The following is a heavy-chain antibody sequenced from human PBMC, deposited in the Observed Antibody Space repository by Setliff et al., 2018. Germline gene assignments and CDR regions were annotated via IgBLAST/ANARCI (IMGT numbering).Heavy chain of an antibody. Sequence: ASVKVSCKTSGYSFTRYYMYWVRQAPGQGLEWMGIINIGGGSTTYAQKFQGRITMTRDTSTSTVYMELNSLTSDDTAVYYCARVGVPSGYWYYLDYWGQGTQVTVSS. J-gene: IGHJ4*02. CDR2: INIGGGST. CDR3: ARVGVPSGYWYYLDY. V-gene: IGHV1-46*01. CDR1: GYSFTRYY. D-gene: IGHD3-22*01.